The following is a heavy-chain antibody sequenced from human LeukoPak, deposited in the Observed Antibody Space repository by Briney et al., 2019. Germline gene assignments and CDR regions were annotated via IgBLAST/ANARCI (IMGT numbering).Heavy chain of an antibody. CDR2: INPSGGST. D-gene: IGHD2-2*01. CDR3: ARALHCSSTSCYGGDYDY. Sequence: ASVKVSCKASGYTFTSYYMHWVRQAPGRGLAWMGIINPSGGSTSYAQKFQGRVTMTRDTSTSTVYMELSSLRSEDTAVYYCARALHCSSTSCYGGDYDYWGQGTLVTVSS. CDR1: GYTFTSYY. J-gene: IGHJ4*02. V-gene: IGHV1-46*01.